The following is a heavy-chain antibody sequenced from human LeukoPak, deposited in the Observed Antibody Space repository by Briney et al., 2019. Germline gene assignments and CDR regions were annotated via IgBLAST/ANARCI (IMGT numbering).Heavy chain of an antibody. J-gene: IGHJ4*02. CDR2: FDPEEGEI. Sequence: ASVKVSCKISGDTLTKLIIHWVRQAPGKGLEWMGGFDPEEGEIIYAQKFQGRVTLTEDTSADTAYMELSGLRSEDTAVYFYGRYFHGSGYYYRVGSFDYRGQGSLVTVSS. CDR1: GDTLTKLI. V-gene: IGHV1-24*01. CDR3: GRYFHGSGYYYRVGSFDY. D-gene: IGHD3-10*01.